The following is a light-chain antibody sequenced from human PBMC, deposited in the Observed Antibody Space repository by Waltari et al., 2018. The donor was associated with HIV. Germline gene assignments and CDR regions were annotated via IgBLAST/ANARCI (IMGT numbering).Light chain of an antibody. CDR3: AAWDDSLSGLV. CDR1: SSNIGSNY. CDR2: GNN. J-gene: IGLJ3*02. Sequence: QSVLTQPPPASGTPGQRVTISCSGSSSNIGSNYVYWYQQLPGTAPKLLIYGNNGRTSWLPDRVSGSKSGTSASLAISGLRSEDEADYYCAAWDDSLSGLVFGGGTKLTVL. V-gene: IGLV1-47*01.